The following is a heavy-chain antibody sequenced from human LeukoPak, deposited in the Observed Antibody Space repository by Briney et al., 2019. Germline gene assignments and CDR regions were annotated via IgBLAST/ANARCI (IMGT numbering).Heavy chain of an antibody. Sequence: ASVKVSCKASGYTFTGYYMHWVRQAPGQGLEWMGWINPNSGGTNYAQKFQGRVTMTRDTSISTAYMELSRLRSDDTAVYYCARDRTTYYDFWSGSGNSGNWFDPWGQGTLATVSS. V-gene: IGHV1-2*02. CDR3: ARDRTTYYDFWSGSGNSGNWFDP. CDR2: INPNSGGT. D-gene: IGHD3-3*01. J-gene: IGHJ5*02. CDR1: GYTFTGYY.